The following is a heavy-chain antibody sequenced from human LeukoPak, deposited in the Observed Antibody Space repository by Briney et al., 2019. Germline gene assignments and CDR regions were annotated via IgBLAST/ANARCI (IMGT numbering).Heavy chain of an antibody. J-gene: IGHJ5*02. CDR3: ARGLYGSGSYSWFDP. V-gene: IGHV1-46*01. CDR1: GYTFTSYY. Sequence: ASVKVSCKASGYTFTSYYMHWVRQAPGQGLEWMGIINPSGGSTSYAQKFQGRVTMTRDTSTSTVYMELSSLGSEDTAVYYCARGLYGSGSYSWFDPWGQGTLVTVSS. CDR2: INPSGGST. D-gene: IGHD3-10*01.